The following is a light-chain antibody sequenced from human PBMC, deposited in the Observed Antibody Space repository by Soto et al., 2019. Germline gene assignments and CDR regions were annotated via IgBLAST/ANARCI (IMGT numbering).Light chain of an antibody. J-gene: IGLJ2*01. CDR3: AAWDDSLNAVV. CDR2: TNP. V-gene: IGLV1-44*01. Sequence: QLVLTQPPSVSGTPGQMVSISGSGSASNLGGNPVNWYQHLPGAAPKLLIYTNPQRPSGVPDRFSGSKSGTSASLAISGLRSEDEADFYCAAWDDSLNAVVFGGGTKVTVL. CDR1: ASNLGGNP.